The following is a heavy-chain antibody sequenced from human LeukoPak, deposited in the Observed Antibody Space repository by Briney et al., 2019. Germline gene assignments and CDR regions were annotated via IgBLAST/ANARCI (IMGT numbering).Heavy chain of an antibody. Sequence: PSETLSLTCTVSGGSISSYYWSWIRQPAGKGLEWIGRIYTSGSTNYNPSLKSRVTMSVDTSKNQFSLKLSSVTAADTAVYYCARDEDYYGSGSYSPQRDWGQGTLVTVSS. V-gene: IGHV4-4*07. J-gene: IGHJ4*02. D-gene: IGHD3-10*01. CDR2: IYTSGST. CDR1: GGSISSYY. CDR3: ARDEDYYGSGSYSPQRD.